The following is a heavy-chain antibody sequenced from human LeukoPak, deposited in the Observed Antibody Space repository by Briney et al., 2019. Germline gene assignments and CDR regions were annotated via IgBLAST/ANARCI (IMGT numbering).Heavy chain of an antibody. J-gene: IGHJ4*02. D-gene: IGHD2-21*02. Sequence: PSETLSLTCALYGGSFSGYYWNWIRQPPGKGLEWIGEINDSGTTNYNPSLKNRVTISLGTSKNQFSLKLTSVTAADTAVYYCARLFMTSQDSRSQGTLVTVSS. CDR2: INDSGTT. CDR3: ARLFMTSQDS. V-gene: IGHV4-34*01. CDR1: GGSFSGYY.